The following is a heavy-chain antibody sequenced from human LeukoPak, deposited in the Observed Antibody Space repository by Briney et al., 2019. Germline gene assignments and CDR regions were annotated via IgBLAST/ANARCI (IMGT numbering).Heavy chain of an antibody. CDR3: ARGVDGLS. Sequence: SETLSLTCAVYGGSFSGYYWSWIRQPPGKGLEWIGEINHSGSTNYNPSLKSRVTISVDTSKNQFSLKLSSLTAADTAVYYCARGVDGLSWGQGTLVTVSS. CDR1: GGSFSGYY. V-gene: IGHV4-34*01. CDR2: INHSGST. J-gene: IGHJ4*02. D-gene: IGHD3-9*01.